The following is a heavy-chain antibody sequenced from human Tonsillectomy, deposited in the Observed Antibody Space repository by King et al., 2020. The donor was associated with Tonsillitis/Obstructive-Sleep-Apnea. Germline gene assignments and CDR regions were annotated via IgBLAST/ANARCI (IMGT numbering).Heavy chain of an antibody. D-gene: IGHD2-2*01. CDR1: GFSFSSYT. V-gene: IGHV3-48*02. Sequence: VQLVESGGGLVQPVGSLRLSCEASGFSFSSYTMNWVRQAPGKGPEWVSYISRHSRTIYYADSVKGRFTISSDHAKNSLYLQMNSLRDEDTAIYYCSTFWPQDTAVGTPAFYWYFDVWGRGTLVTVSS. J-gene: IGHJ2*01. CDR2: ISRHSRTI. CDR3: STFWPQDTAVGTPAFYWYFDV.